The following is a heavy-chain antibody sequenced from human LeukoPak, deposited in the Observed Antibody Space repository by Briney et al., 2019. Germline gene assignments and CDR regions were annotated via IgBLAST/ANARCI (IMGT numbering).Heavy chain of an antibody. CDR2: INHSGST. Sequence: PSETLSLTCDVSGGSFSGNSWSWIRQPPGKGLEWIGEINHSGSTNYNPSLKSRVTISVDTSKNQFSLKLSSVTAADTAVYYCARGRGALRNWGQGTLVTVSS. CDR3: ARGRGALRN. D-gene: IGHD3-16*01. V-gene: IGHV4-34*01. CDR1: GGSFSGNS. J-gene: IGHJ4*02.